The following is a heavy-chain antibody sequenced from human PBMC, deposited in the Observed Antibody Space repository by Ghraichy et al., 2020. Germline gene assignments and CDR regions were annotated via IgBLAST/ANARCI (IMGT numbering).Heavy chain of an antibody. CDR3: ARDWYYDILTGYPSGQPPDDL. J-gene: IGHJ2*01. Sequence: GGSLRLSCAASGFTFSSYWMSWVRQAPGKGLEWVANIKQDGSEKYYVDSVKGRFTISRDNAKNSLYLQMNSLRAEDTAVYYCARDWYYDILTGYPSGQPPDDLWGRGTLVTVSS. V-gene: IGHV3-7*04. CDR1: GFTFSSYW. CDR2: IKQDGSEK. D-gene: IGHD3-9*01.